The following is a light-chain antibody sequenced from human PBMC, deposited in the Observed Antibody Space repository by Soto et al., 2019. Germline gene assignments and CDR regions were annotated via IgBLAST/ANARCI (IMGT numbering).Light chain of an antibody. CDR2: WAS. J-gene: IGKJ1*01. Sequence: DIVMTQSPDSLAVSLGEXATINCKSSHSLLHSDNNRNVLAWYQQKPGQPPKLLVYWASTRQPGVPDRFSGSGSGTDFTLTINSLQAEDVAVYYCLQHYNFPRAFGQGTKVDIK. CDR3: LQHYNFPRA. CDR1: HSLLHSDNNRNV. V-gene: IGKV4-1*01.